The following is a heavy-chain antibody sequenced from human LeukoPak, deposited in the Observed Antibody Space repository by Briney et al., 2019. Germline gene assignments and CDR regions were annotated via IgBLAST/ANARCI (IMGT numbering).Heavy chain of an antibody. CDR1: GFTFSSTW. V-gene: IGHV3-74*01. J-gene: IGHJ6*03. D-gene: IGHD3-16*01. CDR2: ITSDGSST. CDR3: ARGMRFMDV. Sequence: GGSLRLSCAASGFTFSSTWMNWVRQGPGKGLEWVSRITSDGSSTIYADSVKGRFTISRDNAKSTVYLQMNSLRAEDTAVYYCARGMRFMDVWGKGTTVTVSS.